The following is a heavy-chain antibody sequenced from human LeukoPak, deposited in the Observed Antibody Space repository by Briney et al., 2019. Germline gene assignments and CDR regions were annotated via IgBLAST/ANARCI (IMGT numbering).Heavy chain of an antibody. CDR2: ISSSGAST. CDR3: AKEGASLYNFDY. V-gene: IGHV3-23*01. Sequence: GGSLRLSCAASGFTFRSYAMNWVRQAPGKALEWFSSISSSGASTYSADSVKGRFTISRDNSENTLYLQMNSPRAEDTAVYYCAKEGASLYNFDYWGQGTLVSVSS. J-gene: IGHJ4*02. CDR1: GFTFRSYA. D-gene: IGHD3-16*01.